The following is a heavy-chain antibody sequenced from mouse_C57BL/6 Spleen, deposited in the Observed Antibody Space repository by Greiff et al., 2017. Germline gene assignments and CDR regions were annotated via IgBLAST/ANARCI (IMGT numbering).Heavy chain of an antibody. CDR1: GFSLTSYG. V-gene: IGHV2-2*01. CDR2: IWSGGST. J-gene: IGHJ3*01. Sequence: VQRVESGPGLVQPSQSLSITCTVSGFSLTSYGVHWVRQSPGKGLEWLGVIWSGGSTDYNAAFISRLSISKDNSKSQVFFKMNSLQADDTAIYYCASHGSWFAYWGQGTLVTVSA. CDR3: ASHGSWFAY.